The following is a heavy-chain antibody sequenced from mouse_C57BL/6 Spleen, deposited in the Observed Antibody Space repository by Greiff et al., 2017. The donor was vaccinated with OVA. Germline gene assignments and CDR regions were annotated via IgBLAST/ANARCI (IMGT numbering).Heavy chain of an antibody. Sequence: QVQLQQSGAELARPGASVKLSCKASGYTFTSYGISWVKQRTGPGLEWIGEIYPRSGNTYYNEKFKGTATLTADKSASTAYMELRSLTSEDSAVYVCARRGYDPYAMDYWGQGTSVTVSS. CDR2: IYPRSGNT. CDR1: GYTFTSYG. CDR3: ARRGYDPYAMDY. D-gene: IGHD2-3*01. J-gene: IGHJ4*01. V-gene: IGHV1-81*01.